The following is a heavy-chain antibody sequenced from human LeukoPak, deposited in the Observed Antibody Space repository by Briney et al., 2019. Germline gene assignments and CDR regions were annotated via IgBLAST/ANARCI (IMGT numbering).Heavy chain of an antibody. D-gene: IGHD3-3*01. CDR3: ARAFSYYDFWSGYSLDV. CDR2: IKQDESEK. J-gene: IGHJ6*04. V-gene: IGHV3-7*01. Sequence: PGGSLRLSCVASGFTFSSYWMSWVRQAPGKGLEWVANIKQDESEKYYVDSVKGRFTISRDNAKNSVYLQMNSLRGEDTAVYYCARAFSYYDFWSGYSLDVWGKGTTVTVSS. CDR1: GFTFSSYW.